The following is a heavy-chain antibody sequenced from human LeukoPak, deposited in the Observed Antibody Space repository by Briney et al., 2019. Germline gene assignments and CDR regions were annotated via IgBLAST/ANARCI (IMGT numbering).Heavy chain of an antibody. CDR3: ARSITMVRGVIFDY. CDR2: IYYSGST. D-gene: IGHD3-10*01. Sequence: SETLSLTCTVSGGSISSYYWSWIRQPPGKGLEWIGYIYYSGSTNYNPSLKSRVTISVDTSKNQFSLKLSSVTAADTAVYYCARSITMVRGVIFDYWGQGTLVTVSS. J-gene: IGHJ4*02. CDR1: GGSISSYY. V-gene: IGHV4-59*08.